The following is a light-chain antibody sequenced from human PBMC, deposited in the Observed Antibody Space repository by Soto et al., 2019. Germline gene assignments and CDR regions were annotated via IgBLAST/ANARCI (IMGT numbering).Light chain of an antibody. J-gene: IGLJ3*02. CDR3: AAWDDNLSRWV. V-gene: IGLV1-47*01. Sequence: QSVLTQPPSASGTPGQRVTISCSGSSSNIGSNYVYWYQQFPGAAPKLLMFMTNKRPSGVPDRFSGSKSGTSAALAISGLRSEDEANYHCAAWDDNLSRWVFGGGTKLTVL. CDR2: MTN. CDR1: SSNIGSNY.